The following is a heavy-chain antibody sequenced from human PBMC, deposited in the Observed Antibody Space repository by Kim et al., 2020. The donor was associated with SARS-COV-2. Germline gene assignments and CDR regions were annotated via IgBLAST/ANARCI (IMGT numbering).Heavy chain of an antibody. V-gene: IGHV4-34*01. CDR2: INHSGST. D-gene: IGHD6-19*01. CDR3: ARAPVAVAGTGWAHDY. CDR1: GGSFSGYY. Sequence: SETLSLTCAVYGGSFSGYYWSWIRQPPGKGLEWIGEINHSGSTNYNPSLKSRVTISVDTSKNQFSLKLSSVTAADTAVYYCARAPVAVAGTGWAHDYWGQGTLVTVSS. J-gene: IGHJ4*02.